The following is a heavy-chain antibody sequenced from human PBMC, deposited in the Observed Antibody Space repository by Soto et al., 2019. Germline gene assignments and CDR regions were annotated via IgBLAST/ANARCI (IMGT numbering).Heavy chain of an antibody. CDR2: IWYDGSNK. D-gene: IGHD6-19*01. Sequence: QVQLVESGGGVVQPGRSLRLSCAASGFTFSSYGMHWVRQAPGKGLEWVAVIWYDGSNKYYADSVKGRFTISRDNSKNTLYLQMNSLRAEDTAVYYCARDLDLAVAGVFDYWGQGTLVTVSS. V-gene: IGHV3-33*01. CDR1: GFTFSSYG. CDR3: ARDLDLAVAGVFDY. J-gene: IGHJ4*02.